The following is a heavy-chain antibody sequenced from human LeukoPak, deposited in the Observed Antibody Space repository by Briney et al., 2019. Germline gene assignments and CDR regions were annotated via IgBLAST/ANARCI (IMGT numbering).Heavy chain of an antibody. CDR3: AKGGIRYGYWFDH. V-gene: IGHV3-11*01. CDR2: ISSTGNSI. J-gene: IGHJ5*02. Sequence: GGSLTLSCAATGLRFSAYYMSWIRQAPGKWLEWVAYISSTGNSIFYADSVKGRFTISRDHAKNSLSLQLNSLRAEDTAVYYCAKGGIRYGYWFDHWGQGTLVTVSS. CDR1: GLRFSAYY. D-gene: IGHD3-10*01.